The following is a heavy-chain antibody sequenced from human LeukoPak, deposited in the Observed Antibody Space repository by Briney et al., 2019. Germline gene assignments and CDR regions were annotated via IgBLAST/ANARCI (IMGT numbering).Heavy chain of an antibody. CDR1: GYTFTGYY. CDR3: ARGSYYYDRSFPGN. D-gene: IGHD3-22*01. CDR2: INPNSGGT. Sequence: GASVKVSCKASGYTFTGYYMHWVPQAPGQGLEWMGWINPNSGGTNYAQKFQGRVTMTRDTSISTAYMELSRLRSDDTAVYYCARGSYYYDRSFPGNWGQGTLVTVSS. J-gene: IGHJ4*02. V-gene: IGHV1-2*02.